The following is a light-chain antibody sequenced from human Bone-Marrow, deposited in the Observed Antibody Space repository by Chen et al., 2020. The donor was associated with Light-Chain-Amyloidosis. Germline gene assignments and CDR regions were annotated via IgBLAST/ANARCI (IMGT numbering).Light chain of an antibody. J-gene: IGLJ2*01. CDR1: DLPTKY. CDR2: RDT. Sequence: SYELTQPPSVSVSSGQTARITCSGDDLPTKYAYWYHQKPGQAPVLVIHRDTERPSGISVRCSGSGSGTTGTLTISGVQAEDEADYHCQSADSSGAYEVIFGGGTKLTVL. CDR3: QSADSSGAYEVI. V-gene: IGLV3-25*03.